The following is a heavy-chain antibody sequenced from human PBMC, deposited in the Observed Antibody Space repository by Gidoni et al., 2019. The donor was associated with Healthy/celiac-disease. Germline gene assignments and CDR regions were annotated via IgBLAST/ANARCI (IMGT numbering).Heavy chain of an antibody. D-gene: IGHD3-10*01. V-gene: IGHV4-30-4*01. Sequence: QVQLQESGPGLVKPSQTLSLTCTVSGGSISSGDYYWSWIRQPPGKGLEWIGYIYYSGSTYYNPSLKSRVTISVDTSKNQFSLKLSSVTAADTAVYYCARDRTEYYYGSGSYYNMETYGMDVWGQGTTVTVSS. J-gene: IGHJ6*02. CDR3: ARDRTEYYYGSGSYYNMETYGMDV. CDR1: GGSISSGDYY. CDR2: IYYSGST.